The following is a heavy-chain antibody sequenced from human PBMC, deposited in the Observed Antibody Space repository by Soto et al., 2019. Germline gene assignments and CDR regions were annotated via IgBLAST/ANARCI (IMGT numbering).Heavy chain of an antibody. Sequence: GESLKISCKGSGYSFTSYWISWVRQMPGKGLEWMGRIDPSDSYTNYSPSFQGHVTISADKSISTAYLQWSSLKASDTAVYYCASERIVVVPAASQNYYYYYGMDVWGQGTTVTVSS. D-gene: IGHD2-2*01. V-gene: IGHV5-10-1*01. CDR2: IDPSDSYT. J-gene: IGHJ6*02. CDR3: ASERIVVVPAASQNYYYYYGMDV. CDR1: GYSFTSYW.